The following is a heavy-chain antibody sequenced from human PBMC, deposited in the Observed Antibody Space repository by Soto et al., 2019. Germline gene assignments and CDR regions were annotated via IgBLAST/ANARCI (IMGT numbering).Heavy chain of an antibody. J-gene: IGHJ5*02. Sequence: GGSLRLSCAASGFTFSSYWMHWVRQAPGKGLVWVSRINSDGSSTSYADSVKGRFTISRDNAKNTLYLQMNSLRAEDTAVYYCARGNIVATGTLEYNWFDPWGQGTLVTVSS. D-gene: IGHD5-12*01. CDR2: INSDGSST. CDR3: ARGNIVATGTLEYNWFDP. V-gene: IGHV3-74*01. CDR1: GFTFSSYW.